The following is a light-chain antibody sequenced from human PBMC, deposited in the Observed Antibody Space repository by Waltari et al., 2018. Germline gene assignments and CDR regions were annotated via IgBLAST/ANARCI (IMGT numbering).Light chain of an antibody. Sequence: EIVLTQSPGTLSLSPGERATLSCRASQSVHNYLAWYQQKPGQAPRLLIYNALHRATGIPARFSGSGSGTDFTLTISRLQPEEFGVYYCQQRGNWITFGQGTRLEIK. J-gene: IGKJ5*01. CDR1: QSVHNY. V-gene: IGKV3-11*01. CDR2: NAL. CDR3: QQRGNWIT.